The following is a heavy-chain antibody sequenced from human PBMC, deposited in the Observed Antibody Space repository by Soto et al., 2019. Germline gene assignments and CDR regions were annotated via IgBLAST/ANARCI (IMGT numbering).Heavy chain of an antibody. D-gene: IGHD6-6*01. CDR2: IYHSGST. V-gene: IGHV4-30-2*01. Sequence: SETLSLTCAVSGGSISSSSYYWGWIRQPPGKGLEWIGYIYHSGSTYYNPSLKSRVTISVDRSKNQFSLKLSSVTAADTAVYCGGSVEYSYSGFDFWGQGTLVTVSS. CDR1: GGSISSSSYY. J-gene: IGHJ4*02. CDR3: GSVEYSYSGFDF.